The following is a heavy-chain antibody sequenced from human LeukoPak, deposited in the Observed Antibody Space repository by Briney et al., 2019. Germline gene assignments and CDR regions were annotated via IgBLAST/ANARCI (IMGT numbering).Heavy chain of an antibody. V-gene: IGHV3-21*06. CDR2: ISGSSGSI. J-gene: IGHJ4*02. D-gene: IGHD4-17*01. Sequence: GGSLRLSCAASGFTFSTYSMNWVRQAPGKGLEWVSSISGSSGSISYADSVKGRFTVSRDNAKNSLYLQMSSLRAEDTAVYYCARDGSGDYYFDSWGQGNLVTVSS. CDR1: GFTFSTYS. CDR3: ARDGSGDYYFDS.